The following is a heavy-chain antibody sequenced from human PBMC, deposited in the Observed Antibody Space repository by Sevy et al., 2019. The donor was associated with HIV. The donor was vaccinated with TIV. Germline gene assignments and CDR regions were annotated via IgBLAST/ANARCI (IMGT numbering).Heavy chain of an antibody. CDR3: ASAPYYYDGSGYLSALVDV. CDR1: GGSISGSFY. D-gene: IGHD3-22*01. CDR2: IYTSGST. J-gene: IGHJ6*02. V-gene: IGHV4-4*07. Sequence: SETLSLTCTVSGGSISGSFYWSWVRQSAGKGLEWIGRIYTSGSTNYNPYLKSPVTMSVDTSKNQFSESLTSVTAAETAVYYCASAPYYYDGSGYLSALVDVWGQGTTVTVSS.